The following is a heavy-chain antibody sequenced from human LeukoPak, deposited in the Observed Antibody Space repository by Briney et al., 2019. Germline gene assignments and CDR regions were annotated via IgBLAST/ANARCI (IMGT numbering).Heavy chain of an antibody. CDR1: GFTFSDYY. J-gene: IGHJ4*02. Sequence: GGSLTLSCAASGFTFSDYYMSSIRPAPGKGLEWVSYISSSGSTIYYADSVKGRFTISRDNAKNSLYLQMNSLRAEDTGVYYCARDCTVRGVIITWGFDYWGQGTLVTVSS. D-gene: IGHD3-10*01. CDR2: ISSSGSTI. V-gene: IGHV3-11*01. CDR3: ARDCTVRGVIITWGFDY.